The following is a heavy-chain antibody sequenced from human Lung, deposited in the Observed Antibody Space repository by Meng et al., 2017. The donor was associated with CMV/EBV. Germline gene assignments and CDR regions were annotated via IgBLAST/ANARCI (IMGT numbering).Heavy chain of an antibody. J-gene: IGHJ6*02. CDR3: AKIGSFTYYYYRMDV. CDR1: GFAFSTYA. CDR2: IYSGGVAT. D-gene: IGHD1-26*01. V-gene: IGHV3-23*03. Sequence: GEXXKISCAASGFAFSTYAMSWVRQAPGKGLEWVSVIYSGGVATYYADSVKGRFTISRDNSNNTLFLQMDSLGAEDTAVYYCAKIGSFTYYYYRMDVWGQGTXVTVSS.